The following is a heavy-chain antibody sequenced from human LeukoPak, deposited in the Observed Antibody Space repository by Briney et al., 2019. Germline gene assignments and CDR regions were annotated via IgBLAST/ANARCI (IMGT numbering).Heavy chain of an antibody. V-gene: IGHV3-23*01. CDR2: IGGSGGNT. CDR1: GFTFSSYA. D-gene: IGHD2-15*01. J-gene: IGHJ5*02. CDR3: AGCSGGSCYGGFDP. Sequence: GGSLRLSCAASGFTFSSYAMNWVRQAPGKGLEWVSGIGGSGGNTYYADSVKGRFTISRDNAKNTLYLQMNSLRAEDTAVYYCAGCSGGSCYGGFDPWGQGTLVTVSS.